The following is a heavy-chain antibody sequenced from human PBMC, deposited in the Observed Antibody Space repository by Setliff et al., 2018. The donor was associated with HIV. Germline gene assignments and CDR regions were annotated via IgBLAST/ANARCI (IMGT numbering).Heavy chain of an antibody. V-gene: IGHV3-21*01. CDR1: GFTFSNYA. D-gene: IGHD2-15*01. CDR3: TRDVAPPNDIRFDP. J-gene: IGHJ5*02. Sequence: PGGSLRLSCAASGFTFSNYAMSWVRQAPGEGLEWVSSINRSSNYIYYADSVKGRFTISRDNAKNSLYLQMNSLRAEDTAVYFCTRDVAPPNDIRFDPWGQGTLVTVSS. CDR2: INRSSNYI.